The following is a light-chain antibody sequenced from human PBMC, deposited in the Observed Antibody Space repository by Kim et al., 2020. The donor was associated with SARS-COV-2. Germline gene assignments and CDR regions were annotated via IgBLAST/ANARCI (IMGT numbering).Light chain of an antibody. J-gene: IGLJ3*02. V-gene: IGLV3-19*01. CDR1: SPRSYY. CDR2: GNN. CDR3: NSRDSSGNHLV. Sequence: SSELTQDPAVSVALGQTVRITCQGDSPRSYYASWYQQKPGQAHVLDISGNNNRPSGIPDRFTGSSSGNTASLTITGAQADDEADYYCNSRDSSGNHLVFG.